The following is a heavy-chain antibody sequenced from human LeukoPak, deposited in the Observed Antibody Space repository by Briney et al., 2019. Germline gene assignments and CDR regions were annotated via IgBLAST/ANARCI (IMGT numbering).Heavy chain of an antibody. D-gene: IGHD1/OR15-1a*01. J-gene: IGHJ3*01. CDR2: INPTSGAT. CDR3: AREFRTTTWSFDAFDL. V-gene: IGHV1-2*02. CDR1: GYTFTDYY. Sequence: GASAKVSFKASGYTFTDYYMHWVRQAPGQGPDWVGWINPTSGATNYAQKFQGRVTMTRDTSNNTSYMELSRLRSDDTAVYYCAREFRTTTWSFDAFDLWGQGTTVTVSS.